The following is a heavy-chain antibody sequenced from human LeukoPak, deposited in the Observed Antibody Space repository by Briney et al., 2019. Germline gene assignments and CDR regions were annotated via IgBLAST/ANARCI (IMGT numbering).Heavy chain of an antibody. J-gene: IGHJ4*02. CDR3: ARPLVSGSLAY. Sequence: GSLRLSCAASGFPFSSYWMHWVRQAPAEGLVWVSRITGDGTTTNYADSVKGRFTISRDNTKNTLFLQMNSLRAEDTAIYCCARPLVSGSLAYWGQGALVTVSS. CDR2: ITGDGTTT. D-gene: IGHD3-10*01. CDR1: GFPFSSYW. V-gene: IGHV3-74*01.